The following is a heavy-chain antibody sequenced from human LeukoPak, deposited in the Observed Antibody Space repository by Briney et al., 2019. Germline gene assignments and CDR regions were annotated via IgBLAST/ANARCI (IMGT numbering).Heavy chain of an antibody. Sequence: PGGSLRLSCAASGFTVSSNCMSWVRQAPGKGLEWVSVIYSGGSTYYADSVKGRFTISRDNSKNTLYLQMNSLRAEDTAVYYCARDWSATTWYYYGMDVWGQGATVTVSS. CDR3: ARDWSATTWYYYGMDV. CDR2: IYSGGST. V-gene: IGHV3-53*01. J-gene: IGHJ6*02. D-gene: IGHD1-26*01. CDR1: GFTVSSNC.